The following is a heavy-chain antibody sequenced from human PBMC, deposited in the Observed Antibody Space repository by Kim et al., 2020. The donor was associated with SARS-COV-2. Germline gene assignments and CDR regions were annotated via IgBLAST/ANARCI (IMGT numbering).Heavy chain of an antibody. Sequence: GESLKISCKGSGYSFTSYWIGWVRQMPGKGLEWMGIIYPGDSDTRYSPSFQGQVTISADKSISTAYLQWSSLKASDTAMYYCARREGFGESLYYFDYWGQGTLVTVSS. V-gene: IGHV5-51*01. CDR3: ARREGFGESLYYFDY. CDR2: IYPGDSDT. CDR1: GYSFTSYW. D-gene: IGHD3-10*01. J-gene: IGHJ4*02.